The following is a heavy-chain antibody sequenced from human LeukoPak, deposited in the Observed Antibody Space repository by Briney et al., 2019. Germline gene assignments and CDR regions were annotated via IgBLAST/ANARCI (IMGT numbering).Heavy chain of an antibody. D-gene: IGHD3-16*02. CDR1: GFTFSSYW. Sequence: GGSLRLSCAASGFTFSSYWMSWVRQAPGKGLEWVANIKQDGSEKYYVDSVKGRFTISRDNAKNSLYLQMNSLRAEDTAVYYCARDGRYYDYVWGSYRYIGAFDIWGQGTMVTVSS. V-gene: IGHV3-7*01. CDR2: IKQDGSEK. CDR3: ARDGRYYDYVWGSYRYIGAFDI. J-gene: IGHJ3*02.